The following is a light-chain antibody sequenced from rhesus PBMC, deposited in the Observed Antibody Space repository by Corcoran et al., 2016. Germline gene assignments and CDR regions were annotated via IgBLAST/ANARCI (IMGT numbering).Light chain of an antibody. CDR3: QVWDTARDQYI. Sequence: SYDLTQPPSVSVSPGQTARITCGGDNIGNNNVHWYQQKPPQAPLLVIYFADERPAGIPERFSGSKSATTATLSISRVEAGDEADYFCQVWDTARDQYICGGGTRCTVL. CDR1: NIGNNN. V-gene: IGLV3-44*01. CDR2: FAD. J-gene: IGLJ1*01.